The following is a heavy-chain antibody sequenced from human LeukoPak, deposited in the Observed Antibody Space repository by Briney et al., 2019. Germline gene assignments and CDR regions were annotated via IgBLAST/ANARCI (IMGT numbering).Heavy chain of an antibody. CDR3: TRRSGYSYGDAFDI. CDR1: GFTFSSYA. Sequence: PGGSLRLSCAASGFTFSSYAMSWVRQAPGKGLEWLGFIKSKAFAGTTEYAASVKGRFTISRDDSKSIAYLQMNSLKTEDTAVYYCTRRSGYSYGDAFDIWGQGTMVTVSS. D-gene: IGHD5-18*01. CDR2: IKSKAFAGTT. J-gene: IGHJ3*02. V-gene: IGHV3-49*04.